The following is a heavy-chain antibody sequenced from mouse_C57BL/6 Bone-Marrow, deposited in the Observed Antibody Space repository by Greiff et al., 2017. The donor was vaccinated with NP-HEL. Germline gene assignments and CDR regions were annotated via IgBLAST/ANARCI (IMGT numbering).Heavy chain of an antibody. J-gene: IGHJ2*01. CDR3: TFNGGSSDY. CDR1: GFNIKDDY. CDR2: IDPENGDT. Sequence: EVKLQESGAELVRPGASVKLSCTASGFNIKDDYMHWVKQRPEQGLEWIGWIDPENGDTEYASKFQGKATITADTSYNTAYLQLSSLTSEDTAVYYCTFNGGSSDYWGQGTTLTVSS. V-gene: IGHV14-4*01. D-gene: IGHD1-1*01.